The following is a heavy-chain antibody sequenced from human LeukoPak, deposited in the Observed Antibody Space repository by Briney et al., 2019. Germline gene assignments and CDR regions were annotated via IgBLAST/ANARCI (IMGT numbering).Heavy chain of an antibody. CDR1: GFTFSSYS. Sequence: GGSLRLSCAASGFTFSSYSMNWVRQAPGKGLEWVSSISSSSSSYIYYADSVKGRFTISRDNAKNSLYLQMNSLRAEDTAVYYCAREVPNLVAVPNDYWGQGTLVTVSS. J-gene: IGHJ4*02. CDR2: ISSSSSSYI. D-gene: IGHD6-19*01. V-gene: IGHV3-21*01. CDR3: AREVPNLVAVPNDY.